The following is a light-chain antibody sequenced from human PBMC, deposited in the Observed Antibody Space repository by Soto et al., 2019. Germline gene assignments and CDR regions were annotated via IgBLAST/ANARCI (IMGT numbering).Light chain of an antibody. CDR3: QSYDSSLSGWV. V-gene: IGLV1-40*01. J-gene: IGLJ3*02. CDR1: SSNIGAGYD. CDR2: GNS. Sequence: QPVLTQPPSVSGAPGQRVTISCTGSSSNIGAGYDVKWYQQLPGTAPKLLIYGNSHRPSGVPDRFSGSKSGTSASLAITGLQADDEADYYCQSYDSSLSGWVFGGGTKVTVL.